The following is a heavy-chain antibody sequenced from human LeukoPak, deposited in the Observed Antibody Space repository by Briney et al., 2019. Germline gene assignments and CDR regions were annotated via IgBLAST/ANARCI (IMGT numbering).Heavy chain of an antibody. J-gene: IGHJ6*03. D-gene: IGHD4-23*01. CDR3: ARDDYGGNSPYYYYMDV. V-gene: IGHV4-59*01. CDR2: IYYSGIT. Sequence: PSETLSLTCTVSGGSISSYYWSWIRQPPGKGLEWIGYIYYSGITNYNPSLKSRVTISVDTSKNQFSLKLSSVTAADTAVYYCARDDYGGNSPYYYYMDVWGKGTTVTVSS. CDR1: GGSISSYY.